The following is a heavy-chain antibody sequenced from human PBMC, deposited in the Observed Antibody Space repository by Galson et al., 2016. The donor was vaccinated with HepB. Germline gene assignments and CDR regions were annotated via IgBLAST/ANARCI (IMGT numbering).Heavy chain of an antibody. CDR2: ISSSSDNK. CDR1: GFTFSSYS. CDR3: ARDPSGSRDY. D-gene: IGHD1-26*01. J-gene: IGHJ4*02. Sequence: SLRLSCAASGFTFSSYSMNWVRQAPGKGLEWVSGISSSSDNKVYAESVKGRFTISRDNAKNSLYLQMNSLRAEDTAVYYCARDPSGSRDYWGQGILVTVPS. V-gene: IGHV3-21*01.